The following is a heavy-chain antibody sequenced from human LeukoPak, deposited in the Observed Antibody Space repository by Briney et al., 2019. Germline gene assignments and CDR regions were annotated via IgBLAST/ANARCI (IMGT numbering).Heavy chain of an antibody. CDR2: ISGSGGST. V-gene: IGHV3-23*01. Sequence: GGSLRLSCASSGFTFSSYTMSWVRQAPGKGLEWVSGISGSGGSTYYADSVKGRFTISRDNSKNTLYLQMNSLRAEDTAVYYCAKACYYDSSGYYYAYYYYYMDVWGKGTTVTVSS. CDR3: AKACYYDSSGYYYAYYYYYMDV. J-gene: IGHJ6*03. CDR1: GFTFSSYT. D-gene: IGHD3-22*01.